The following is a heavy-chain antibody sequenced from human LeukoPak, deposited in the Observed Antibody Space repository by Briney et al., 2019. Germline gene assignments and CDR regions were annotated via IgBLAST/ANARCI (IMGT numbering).Heavy chain of an antibody. CDR1: GGSISSSSYY. Sequence: PSETLSLTCTVSGGSISSSSYYWGWIRQPPGKGLEWIGSIYYSGSTYYYPSLKSRVTISVDTSKNQFSLKLSSVTAADTAVYYCARQIRGLLWFGETFDYWGQGTLVTVSS. J-gene: IGHJ4*02. D-gene: IGHD3-10*01. CDR3: ARQIRGLLWFGETFDY. CDR2: IYYSGST. V-gene: IGHV4-39*01.